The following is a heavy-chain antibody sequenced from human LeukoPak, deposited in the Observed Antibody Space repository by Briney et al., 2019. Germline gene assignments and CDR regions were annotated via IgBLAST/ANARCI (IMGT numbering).Heavy chain of an antibody. CDR3: ARKVGYYYYYGMDV. CDR1: GFPFAIYQ. V-gene: IGHV3-48*03. Sequence: GGSLRLFCAASGFPFAIYQMNCVRQAPGKALECIAYIYACGSTIYYSCSVKGRFTISRDNAKNSLYLQMNSLSAEDTAVYYCARKVGYYYYYGMDVWGKGTTVTVSS. CDR2: IYACGSTI. D-gene: IGHD1-26*01. J-gene: IGHJ6*01.